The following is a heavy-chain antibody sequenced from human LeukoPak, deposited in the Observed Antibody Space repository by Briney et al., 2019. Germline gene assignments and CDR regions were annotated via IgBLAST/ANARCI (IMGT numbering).Heavy chain of an antibody. D-gene: IGHD1-1*01. CDR2: IYHSGII. CDR3: ARKDWNDVRAFDI. CDR1: GGSISSSNW. Sequence: SGTLSLTCTVSGGSISSSNWWSWVRQPPGKGLEWIGEIYHSGIINYNPSLRSRVTISVDKSKNQFSLNLSSVTAADTAVYYCARKDWNDVRAFDIWGQGTMVTVSS. V-gene: IGHV4-4*02. J-gene: IGHJ3*02.